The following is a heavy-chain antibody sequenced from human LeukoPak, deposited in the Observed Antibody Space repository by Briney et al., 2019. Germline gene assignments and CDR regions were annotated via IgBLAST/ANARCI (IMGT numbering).Heavy chain of an antibody. J-gene: IGHJ4*02. D-gene: IGHD6-13*01. CDR3: ARGDSSWSNNDY. V-gene: IGHV1-3*01. Sequence: ASVKVSCKASGYTFTSYAMHWVRQAPGQRLEWMGWINVGNGNTKYSQKFQGRVTITRDTSASTAYMELSSLRSEDTAVYYCARGDSSWSNNDYWGQGTLVTVSS. CDR1: GYTFTSYA. CDR2: INVGNGNT.